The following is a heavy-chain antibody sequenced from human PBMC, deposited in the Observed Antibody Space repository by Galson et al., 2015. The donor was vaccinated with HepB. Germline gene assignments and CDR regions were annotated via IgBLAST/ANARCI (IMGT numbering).Heavy chain of an antibody. Sequence: SLRLSCAASGFSFSSYAMTWVRQAPVKGLEWVSSIRVDGSNTFYADSVKGRFTVSRDDSKNTLYLQMDSLRAEDTAVYYCAKEMGGWKFDHWGRGTLVTVSS. CDR3: AKEMGGWKFDH. V-gene: IGHV3-23*01. J-gene: IGHJ4*02. D-gene: IGHD6-19*01. CDR1: GFSFSSYA. CDR2: IRVDGSNT.